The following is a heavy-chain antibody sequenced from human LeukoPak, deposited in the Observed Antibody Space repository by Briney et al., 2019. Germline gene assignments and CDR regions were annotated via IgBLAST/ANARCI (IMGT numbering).Heavy chain of an antibody. CDR1: GGSFSGYY. CDR3: ARVGGGYDRYCSGGSCYLGWFDP. V-gene: IGHV4-34*01. J-gene: IGHJ5*02. Sequence: SETLSLTCAVYGGSFSGYYWSWIRQPPGKGLDWIGEINHSGSTNYNPSLKSRVTISVDTSKNQFSLKLSSVTAADTAVYYCARVGGGYDRYCSGGSCYLGWFDPWGQGTLVTVSS. CDR2: INHSGST. D-gene: IGHD2-15*01.